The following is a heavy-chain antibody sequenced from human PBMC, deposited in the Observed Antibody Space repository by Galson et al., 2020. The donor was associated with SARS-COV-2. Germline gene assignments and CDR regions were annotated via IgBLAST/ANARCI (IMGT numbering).Heavy chain of an antibody. D-gene: IGHD3-10*01. Sequence: SETLSLTCAVYGGSFSDYSWTWVRQPPGKGLEWIGEISYSGSTNYSPSLKSRVFMSVDTSKNQFSLKVRSVTASDTAVYYCAGGGSRPIMAFDYYYFYMDVWGKGTTVTVSS. J-gene: IGHJ6*03. CDR2: ISYSGST. CDR1: GGSFSDYS. CDR3: AGGGSRPIMAFDYYYFYMDV. V-gene: IGHV4-34*01.